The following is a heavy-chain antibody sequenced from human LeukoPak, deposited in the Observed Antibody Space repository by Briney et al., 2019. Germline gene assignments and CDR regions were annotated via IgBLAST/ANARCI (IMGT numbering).Heavy chain of an antibody. D-gene: IGHD1-26*01. CDR1: GFTFSPYW. CDR3: ARSSGGTYYFDY. J-gene: IGHJ4*02. CDR2: INSGGSST. Sequence: PGGSLRLSCAASGFTFSPYWMHWVRQAPGKGLVWVSHINSGGSSTSYADSVKGRFTISRDNAKNTLFLQMHSLRADDTAVYYCARSSGGTYYFDYWGQGTLVTVSS. V-gene: IGHV3-74*01.